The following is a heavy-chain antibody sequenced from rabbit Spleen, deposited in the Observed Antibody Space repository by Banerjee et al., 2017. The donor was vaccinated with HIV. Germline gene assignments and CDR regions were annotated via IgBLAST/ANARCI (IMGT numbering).Heavy chain of an antibody. CDR3: ARRSRSTYDFDL. D-gene: IGHD8-1*01. CDR1: GFSFSSGYD. CDR2: IVAGSGGNA. Sequence: QEQLEESGGGLVKPEGSLTLTCTASGFSFSSGYDMCWVRRAPGKGLEWIACIVAGSGGNAYYASWVNGRFTISKTSSTTVTLQMTSLTAADTATYFCARRSRSTYDFDLWGPGTLSPS. J-gene: IGHJ4*01. V-gene: IGHV1S45*01.